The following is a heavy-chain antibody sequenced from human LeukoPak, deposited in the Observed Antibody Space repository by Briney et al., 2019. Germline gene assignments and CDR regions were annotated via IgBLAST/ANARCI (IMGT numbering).Heavy chain of an antibody. CDR2: ISYDGSNK. CDR3: ARDFDY. J-gene: IGHJ4*02. CDR1: GFTFSSYA. V-gene: IGHV3-30-3*01. Sequence: XGSLRLSCAASGFTFSSYAMHWVRQAXGKGLEWVAVISYDGSNKYYADSVKGRFTISRDNSKNTLYLQMNSLRAEDTAVYYCARDFDYWGQGTLVTVSS.